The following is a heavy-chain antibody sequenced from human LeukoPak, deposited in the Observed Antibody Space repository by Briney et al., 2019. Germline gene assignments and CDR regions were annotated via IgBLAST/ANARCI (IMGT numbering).Heavy chain of an antibody. Sequence: GASVKVSCKASGYTFTGYYMHWVRQAPGQGLEWMGWINPNSGGTNYAQKFQVRGTMTRDTSISTAYMELSRLRSDDTAVYYCARDYPPVGATSPLDYYMDVWGKGTTVTISS. CDR2: INPNSGGT. CDR1: GYTFTGYY. J-gene: IGHJ6*03. CDR3: ARDYPPVGATSPLDYYMDV. V-gene: IGHV1-2*02. D-gene: IGHD1-26*01.